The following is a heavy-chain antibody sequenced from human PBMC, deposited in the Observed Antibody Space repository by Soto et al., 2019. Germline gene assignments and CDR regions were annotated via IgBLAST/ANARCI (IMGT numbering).Heavy chain of an antibody. V-gene: IGHV4-59*01. CDR1: GGSISSYY. D-gene: IGHD1-26*01. CDR2: IYYSGST. CDR3: ARVKSGSYFDS. Sequence: SETLSLTCTVSGGSISSYYWSWIRQPPGKGLGWIGYIYYSGSTNYNPSLKSRVAMSVDTSKNQFSLKLSSVTAADTAVYYCARVKSGSYFDSWGQGTLVTVSS. J-gene: IGHJ4*02.